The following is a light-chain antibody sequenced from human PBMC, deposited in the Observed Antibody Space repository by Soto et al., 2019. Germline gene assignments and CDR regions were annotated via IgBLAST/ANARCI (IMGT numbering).Light chain of an antibody. CDR3: QQYNKWPPLYT. J-gene: IGKJ2*01. V-gene: IGKV3-15*01. CDR2: GAS. CDR1: QNVNSD. Sequence: EIVMTQSPVILSVSPGERATLSCRARQNVNSDLAWYQQKPGQAPRILIYGASTRATDIPARISGSGSGTDFTLTISSLQSEDFAVYYCQQYNKWPPLYTFGQGTKLEIK.